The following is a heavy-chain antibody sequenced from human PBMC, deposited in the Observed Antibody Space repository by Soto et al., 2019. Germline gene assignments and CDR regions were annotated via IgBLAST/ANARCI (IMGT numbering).Heavy chain of an antibody. D-gene: IGHD4-17*01. Sequence: EVQLVESGEGLVQPGGSLRLSCAASGFTFSNYAMHWVRQAPGKGLEYVSAISDNGFSTYYGDSVRGRFIISRDNSKNTLYLQMGSLRAEDMAVYYCVRGPSTVATWLDYWGQGTLVTVSS. J-gene: IGHJ4*02. V-gene: IGHV3-64*02. CDR3: VRGPSTVATWLDY. CDR1: GFTFSNYA. CDR2: ISDNGFST.